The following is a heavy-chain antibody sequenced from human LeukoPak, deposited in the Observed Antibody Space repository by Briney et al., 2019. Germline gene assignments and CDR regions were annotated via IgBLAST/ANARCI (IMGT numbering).Heavy chain of an antibody. J-gene: IGHJ4*02. CDR1: GYSISSGYY. Sequence: PSETLSLTCAVSGYSISSGYYWGWIRQPPGKGLEWIGSIYHSGSTYYNPSLKSRVTISVDTSKNQFSLKLSSVTAADTAVYYCAREDGYSSGWAEYWGQGTLVTVSS. CDR2: IYHSGST. D-gene: IGHD6-19*01. CDR3: AREDGYSSGWAEY. V-gene: IGHV4-38-2*02.